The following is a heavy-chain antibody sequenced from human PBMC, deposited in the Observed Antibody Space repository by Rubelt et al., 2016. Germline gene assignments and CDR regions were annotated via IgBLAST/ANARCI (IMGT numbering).Heavy chain of an antibody. V-gene: IGHV4-39*01. Sequence: QLQLQESGPGLVKPAETLSLTCTVSGGSISSSSYYWGWLRQPPGKGLEWIGSIYYSGSTYYNPSLQSRVTISVDTSKNQFYLKLISVTAEDTAVHYGAGLLRSDWYFDLWGRGTLVTVSS. CDR2: IYYSGST. CDR3: AGLLRSDWYFDL. CDR1: GGSISSSSYY. J-gene: IGHJ2*01. D-gene: IGHD2/OR15-2a*01.